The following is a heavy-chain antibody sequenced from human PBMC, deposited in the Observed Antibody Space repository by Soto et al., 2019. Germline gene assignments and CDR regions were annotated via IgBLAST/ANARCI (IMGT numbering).Heavy chain of an antibody. D-gene: IGHD6-19*01. V-gene: IGHV3-23*01. Sequence: PGGSLRLSCAASGITFSDYVMSWVRQAPGKGLEWVSAISGTGDNTCYADSVKGRFTISRDNAKNSLYLQMNSLRAEDTALYYCAKGEGIAVAAFFWGQGTLVTVSS. CDR1: GITFSDYV. CDR2: ISGTGDNT. CDR3: AKGEGIAVAAFF. J-gene: IGHJ4*02.